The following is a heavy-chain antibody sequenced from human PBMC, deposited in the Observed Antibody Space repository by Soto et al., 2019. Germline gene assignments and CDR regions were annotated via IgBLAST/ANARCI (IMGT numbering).Heavy chain of an antibody. CDR2: NYPGNSNT. CDR1: GYSFTNYW. CDR3: ARPSDVGLASAFEY. V-gene: IGHV5-51*01. Sequence: GESLKISCQGSGYSFTNYWIGWVRQMPGTGLEWLGINYPGNSNTRYSPSFEGQVTMSADKSINTAYLQWSSLRASDTAIYFCARPSDVGLASAFEYWGQGTQVTVSS. J-gene: IGHJ4*02.